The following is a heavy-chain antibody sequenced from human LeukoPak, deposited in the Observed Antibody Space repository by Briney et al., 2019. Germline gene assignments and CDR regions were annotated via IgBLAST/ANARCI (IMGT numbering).Heavy chain of an antibody. CDR1: GYTFTSYG. Sequence: ASVKVSCKASGYTFTSYGISWVRQAAGQGLEWMGWISAYNGNTNYVQKLQGRVTMTTDTSTSTAYMELRSLRSDDTAVYYCARATYYDSSGYYYNYWGQGTLVTVSS. CDR3: ARATYYDSSGYYYNY. J-gene: IGHJ4*02. V-gene: IGHV1-18*01. D-gene: IGHD3-22*01. CDR2: ISAYNGNT.